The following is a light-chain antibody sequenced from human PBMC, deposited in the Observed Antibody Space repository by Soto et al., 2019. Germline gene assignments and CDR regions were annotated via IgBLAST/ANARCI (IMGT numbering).Light chain of an antibody. V-gene: IGKV3-15*01. CDR2: GAS. J-gene: IGKJ1*01. CDR3: QQYNNWPTWT. CDR1: QSVSSN. Sequence: EIVMTQSPATLSVSPGERATLSCRASQSVSSNLAWYQQKPGQAPRLLIYGASTRATGIPARFSGSVSGTEFTLTISSQQSEDFAVYYCQQYNNWPTWTFGQGTKVEIK.